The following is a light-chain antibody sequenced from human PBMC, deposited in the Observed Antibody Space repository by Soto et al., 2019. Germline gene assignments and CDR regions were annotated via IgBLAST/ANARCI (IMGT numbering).Light chain of an antibody. CDR1: QSVSSN. CDR2: GSS. J-gene: IGKJ1*01. Sequence: EIVMTQSPATLSVSPGERATLSCRASQSVSSNLVWYQQKPGQAPRLLIYGSSTKAPGIPGRFNGSGSGNEFTFPFTSILFEAFAVNFFQHYNSRTPCSLGHGNNVEI. CDR3: QHYNSRTPCS. V-gene: IGKV3D-15*01.